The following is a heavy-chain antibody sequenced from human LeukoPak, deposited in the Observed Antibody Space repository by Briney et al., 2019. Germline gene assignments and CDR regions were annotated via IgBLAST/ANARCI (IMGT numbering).Heavy chain of an antibody. V-gene: IGHV1-18*01. D-gene: IGHD2-2*01. CDR3: ARTETHAGGL. CDR1: GYTFTSYG. CDR2: ISTYDDNI. J-gene: IGHJ4*02. Sequence: ASVKVSCRASGYTFTSYGISWVRQAPGQGLGWMGWISTYDDNIKYAQSLQGRLTLTIDTSTSTAYMELRSLTSDDTAIYYCARTETHAGGLWGQGTPVTVSS.